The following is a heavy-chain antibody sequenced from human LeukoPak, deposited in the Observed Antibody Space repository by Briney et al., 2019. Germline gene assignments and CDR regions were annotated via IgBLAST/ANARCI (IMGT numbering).Heavy chain of an antibody. Sequence: GGSLRLSCAASGFTFSSYAMSWVRQAPGKGLEWVSAISGSGGSTYYADPVKGRFTISRDNAKNTLYLQMNSLRAEDTAVYYCVRDLILVWTPGDDFDYWGQGTLVTVSS. CDR3: VRDLILVWTPGDDFDY. CDR1: GFTFSSYA. CDR2: ISGSGGST. V-gene: IGHV3-23*01. D-gene: IGHD2-8*01. J-gene: IGHJ4*02.